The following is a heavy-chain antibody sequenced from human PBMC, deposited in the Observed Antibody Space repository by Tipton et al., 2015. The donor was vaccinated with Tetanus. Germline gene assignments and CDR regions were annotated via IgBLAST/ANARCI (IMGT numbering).Heavy chain of an antibody. D-gene: IGHD3-16*02. V-gene: IGHV5-51*01. CDR2: IYPGDSDT. CDR3: ARLDLYYDYVWGSYRPGYCGMDV. CDR1: GYSFTSYW. Sequence: VQLVQSGAEVKKPGESLKISCKGSGYSFTSYWIGWVRQMPGKGLEWMGIIYPGDSDTRYSPSYQGQDTISADMSISTAYLQWSSLKASDTAMYYCARLDLYYDYVWGSYRPGYCGMDVWGQGPTFTVSS. J-gene: IGHJ6*02.